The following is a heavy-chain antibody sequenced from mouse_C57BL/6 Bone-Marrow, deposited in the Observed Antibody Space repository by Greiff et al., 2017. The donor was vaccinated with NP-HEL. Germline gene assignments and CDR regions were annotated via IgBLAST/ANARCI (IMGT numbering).Heavy chain of an antibody. D-gene: IGHD2-5*01. Sequence: VKLMESGPGLVAPSQSLSITCTVSGFSLTSYAISWVRQPPGKGLEWLGVIWTGGGTNYNSALKSRLSISKDNSKSQVFLKMNSLQTDDTARYYCARGSYYSNSAWFAYWGQGTLVTVSA. J-gene: IGHJ3*01. CDR1: GFSLTSYA. CDR2: IWTGGGT. V-gene: IGHV2-9-1*01. CDR3: ARGSYYSNSAWFAY.